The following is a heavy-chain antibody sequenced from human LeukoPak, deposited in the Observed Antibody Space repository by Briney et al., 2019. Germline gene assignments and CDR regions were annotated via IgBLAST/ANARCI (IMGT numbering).Heavy chain of an antibody. CDR1: GYNFTSYS. CDR3: AKSFSNFFDK. V-gene: IGHV5-51*01. Sequence: GESLKTSCKTSGYNFTSYSIDWVRQMPGKGLEWIGIIYPRDFDTRYSPSFQGRVTISADVSARTAYLQWTSLKASDTAIYYCAKSFSNFFDKWGQGTLVTVS. CDR2: IYPRDFDT. D-gene: IGHD2/OR15-2a*01. J-gene: IGHJ4*02.